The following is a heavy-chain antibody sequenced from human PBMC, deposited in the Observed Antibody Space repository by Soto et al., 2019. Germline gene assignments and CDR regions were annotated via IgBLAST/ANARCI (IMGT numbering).Heavy chain of an antibody. V-gene: IGHV1-24*01. J-gene: IGHJ4*02. D-gene: IGHD2-2*01. CDR2: FDPEDGET. CDR3: SIDKMYESVVAAILDLDI. CDR1: GYTQAYLS. Sequence: ASVEASSKVCGYTQAYLSMYWLRQAHEKGLEWMGGFDPEDGETTYAQKFQGRVTMTGDKSKDTAYMELSSLRSDDTAVYYCSIDKMYESVVAAILDLDIWGQGTWVTVSP.